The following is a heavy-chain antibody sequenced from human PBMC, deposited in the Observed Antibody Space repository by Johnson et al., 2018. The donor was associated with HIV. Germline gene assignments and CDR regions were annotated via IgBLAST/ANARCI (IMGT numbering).Heavy chain of an antibody. V-gene: IGHV3-13*01. CDR2: IGTAGDT. CDR1: GFTFSSYD. J-gene: IGHJ3*02. Sequence: VQLVESGGGLVQPGGSLRLSCAASGFTFSSYDMHWVRQATGKGLEWVSAIGTAGDTYYPGSVKGRFTISRENAKNSLYLQMNSLRAEDTAVYYCAKDVGNYWPDAFDIWGQGTLVTVSS. CDR3: AKDVGNYWPDAFDI. D-gene: IGHD3-22*01.